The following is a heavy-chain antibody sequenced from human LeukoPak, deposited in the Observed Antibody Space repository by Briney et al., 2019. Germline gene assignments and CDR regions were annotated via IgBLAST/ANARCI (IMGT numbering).Heavy chain of an antibody. J-gene: IGHJ6*03. V-gene: IGHV4-31*03. Sequence: SETLSLTCTVSGGSISSGDYSWSWIRQHPGKGLEWIGYIFYTGSTCYNPSLKSRLTISVDTSKNQFSLKLSSVTAADTAVYYCARGPMNYYMDVWGKGTTVTVSS. CDR2: IFYTGST. CDR1: GGSISSGDYS. D-gene: IGHD3-22*01. CDR3: ARGPMNYYMDV.